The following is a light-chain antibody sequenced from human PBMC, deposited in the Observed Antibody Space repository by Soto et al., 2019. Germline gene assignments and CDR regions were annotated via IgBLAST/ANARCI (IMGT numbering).Light chain of an antibody. J-gene: IGKJ4*01. CDR2: GAF. V-gene: IGKV3-15*01. CDR1: QSVSYN. CDR3: QQYKNWPPLT. Sequence: EIVMTQSPATLSVSPGETATLSCRASQSVSYNLAWYQQKPGQGPRLLIYGAFTRATGIPARFSGSGSGTEFTLTISSPQSEDFAVYDCQQYKNWPPLTFGGGTQVEIK.